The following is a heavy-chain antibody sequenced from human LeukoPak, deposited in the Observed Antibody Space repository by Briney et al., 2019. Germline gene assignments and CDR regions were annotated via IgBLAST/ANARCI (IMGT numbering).Heavy chain of an antibody. CDR1: GGTFSSYA. CDR3: ARGAFMVRGVIDY. CDR2: IIPIFGTA. J-gene: IGHJ4*02. V-gene: IGHV1-69*13. Sequence: GASVKVSCKASGGTFSSYAISWVRQAPGQGLEWMGGIIPIFGTANYAQKFQGRVTITADESTSTAYMELSSLRSEDTAVYHCARGAFMVRGVIDYWGQGTLVTVSS. D-gene: IGHD3-10*01.